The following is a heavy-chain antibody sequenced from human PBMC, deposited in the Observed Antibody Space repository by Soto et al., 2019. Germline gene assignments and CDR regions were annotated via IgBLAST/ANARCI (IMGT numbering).Heavy chain of an antibody. J-gene: IGHJ4*02. V-gene: IGHV3-48*02. D-gene: IGHD2-21*01. CDR2: ISSSSDNI. CDR3: ARLPKGSLVNA. CDR1: GFRFSDHS. Sequence: GGSLRLSCVASGFRFSDHSMTWVRQSPGKGLQWIAHISSSSDNIYYAESVRGRFTVSRDNAKNALFLEMNSLRDDDTATYYCARLPKGSLVNAWGQGTRVTVSS.